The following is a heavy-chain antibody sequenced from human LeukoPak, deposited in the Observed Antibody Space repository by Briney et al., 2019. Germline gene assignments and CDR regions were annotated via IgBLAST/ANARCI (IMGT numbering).Heavy chain of an antibody. CDR1: GGSFSGYY. D-gene: IGHD3-22*01. CDR3: ARGKYYYDSSGYDLDY. V-gene: IGHV4-34*01. Sequence: SETLSLTCAVYGGSFSGYYWSWIRQPPGKGLEWIGEINHSGSTNYSPSLKSRVTISVDTSRNQFSLKLSSVTAADTAVYYCARGKYYYDSSGYDLDYWGQGTLVTVSS. CDR2: INHSGST. J-gene: IGHJ4*02.